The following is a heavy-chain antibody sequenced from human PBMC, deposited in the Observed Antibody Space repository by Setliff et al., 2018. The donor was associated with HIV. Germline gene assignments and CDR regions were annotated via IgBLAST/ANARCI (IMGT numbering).Heavy chain of an antibody. CDR1: GYTLTELS. D-gene: IGHD6-13*01. CDR3: ATDPGYSSTWYTESFQH. Sequence: ASVKVSCKISGYTLTELSIHWVRQAPGKGLEWMANFDPEDGETFYAQKFQVRLTMTEDTSTDTAYMELSSLRSDDTAMYYCATDPGYSSTWYTESFQHWGQGTVVTVSS. J-gene: IGHJ1*01. CDR2: FDPEDGET. V-gene: IGHV1-24*01.